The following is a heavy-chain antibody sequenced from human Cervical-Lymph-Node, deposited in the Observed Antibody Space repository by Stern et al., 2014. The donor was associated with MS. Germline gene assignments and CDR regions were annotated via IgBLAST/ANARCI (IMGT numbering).Heavy chain of an antibody. CDR2: ISGSGGTL. D-gene: IGHD6-13*01. V-gene: IGHV3-11*01. CDR1: AFTFSDYY. Sequence: QMQLVQSGGGLVKPGGSLRLSCTASAFTFSDYYMTWLRQAPGKGLEWIAYISGSGGTLFYADSVRGRFTISRDNAKNSLYLQMNSLRAEDTAIYYCARTSGSAIAAGALDLWCRGTLVTVSS. J-gene: IGHJ5*02. CDR3: ARTSGSAIAAGALDL.